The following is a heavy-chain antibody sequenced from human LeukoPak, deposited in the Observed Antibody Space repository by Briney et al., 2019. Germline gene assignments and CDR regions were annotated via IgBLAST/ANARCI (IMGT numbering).Heavy chain of an antibody. V-gene: IGHV3-23*01. D-gene: IGHD3-22*01. Sequence: GGSLRLSCAASGFTFSSYAMSWVRQAPGKGLEWVSAISGSGGSTYCADSVKGRFTISRDNSKNTLYLQMNSLRAEDTAVYYCAKDLYYYDSSGYYYTFDYWGQGTLVTVSS. J-gene: IGHJ4*02. CDR2: ISGSGGST. CDR1: GFTFSSYA. CDR3: AKDLYYYDSSGYYYTFDY.